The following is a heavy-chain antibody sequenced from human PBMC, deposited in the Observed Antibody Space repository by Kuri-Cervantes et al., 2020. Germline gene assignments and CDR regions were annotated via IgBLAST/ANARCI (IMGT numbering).Heavy chain of an antibody. J-gene: IGHJ5*02. V-gene: IGHV5-51*01. CDR2: IYPGDSDT. D-gene: IGHD2-15*01. Sequence: GGSLRLSCKGSGYSFTSYWIGWVRQMPGKGLEWMGIIYPGDSDTRYSPSFQGQVTISADKSISTAYLQWSSLKASDTAMHYCARLASGWQGWFDPWGQGTPVTVSS. CDR3: ARLASGWQGWFDP. CDR1: GYSFTSYW.